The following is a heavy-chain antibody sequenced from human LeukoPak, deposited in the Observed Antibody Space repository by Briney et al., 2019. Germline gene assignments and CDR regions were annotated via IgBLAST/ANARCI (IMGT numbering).Heavy chain of an antibody. J-gene: IGHJ4*02. CDR1: GFTFSSYA. CDR2: ISGSGGRI. D-gene: IGHD6-19*01. V-gene: IGHV3-23*01. Sequence: GGSLRLSCAASGFTFSSYAMSWVRQAPGKGLEWVSAISGSGGRIYSADSVKGRFTISRDNSKNTLYLQMNSLRAEDTAVYYCAKEKYSSGFFDYWGQGTLVTVSS. CDR3: AKEKYSSGFFDY.